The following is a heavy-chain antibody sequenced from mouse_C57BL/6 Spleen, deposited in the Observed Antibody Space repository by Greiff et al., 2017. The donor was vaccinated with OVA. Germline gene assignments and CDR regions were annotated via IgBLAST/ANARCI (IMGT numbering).Heavy chain of an antibody. D-gene: IGHD1-1*01. CDR2: IRNKANNHAT. CDR3: TCGSRGYFDV. CDR1: GFTFSDAW. Sequence: EVNVVESGGGLVQPGGSMKLSCAASGFTFSDAWMDWVRQSPEKGLEWVAEIRNKANNHATYYAESVKGRFTISRDDSKSSVYLQMKSLRAEDTGIYYCTCGSRGYFDVWGTGTTVTVSS. V-gene: IGHV6-6*01. J-gene: IGHJ1*03.